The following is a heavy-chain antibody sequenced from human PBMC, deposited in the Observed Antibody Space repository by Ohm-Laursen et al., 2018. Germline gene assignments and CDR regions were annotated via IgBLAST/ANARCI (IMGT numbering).Heavy chain of an antibody. J-gene: IGHJ4*02. CDR1: GFTFRSYE. D-gene: IGHD1-26*01. V-gene: IGHV3-48*03. CDR3: ARDRANGGSHHDY. Sequence: SLRLSCAASGFTFRSYEMNWVRQAPEKGLEWVSSITSSTSTIYYGDSVKGRFSISRDNANKLVYLQMNSLRAEDTAVYYCARDRANGGSHHDYWGQGTLVTVSS. CDR2: ITSSTSTI.